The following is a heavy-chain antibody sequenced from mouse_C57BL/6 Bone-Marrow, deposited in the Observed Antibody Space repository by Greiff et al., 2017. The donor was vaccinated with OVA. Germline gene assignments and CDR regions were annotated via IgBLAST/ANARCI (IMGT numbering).Heavy chain of an antibody. D-gene: IGHD2-4*01. CDR3: ARKSMITTRAMDY. CDR1: GFSLTSYG. Sequence: VKVVESGPGLVQPSQSLSITCTVSGFSLTSYGVHWVRQSPGKGLEWLGVIWSGGSTDYNAAFISRLSISKDNSKSQVFFKMNSLQADDTAIYYCARKSMITTRAMDYWGQGTSVTVSS. J-gene: IGHJ4*01. V-gene: IGHV2-2*01. CDR2: IWSGGST.